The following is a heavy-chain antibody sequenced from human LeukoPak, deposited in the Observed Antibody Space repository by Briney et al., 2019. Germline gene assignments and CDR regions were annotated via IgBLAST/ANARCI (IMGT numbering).Heavy chain of an antibody. CDR3: ARGPTTVPATYYFDY. D-gene: IGHD4-11*01. CDR2: IYYSGST. V-gene: IGHV4-59*01. CDR1: GGSISSYY. J-gene: IGHJ4*02. Sequence: SETLSLTCTVSGGSISSYYWSWIRQPPGKGLEWIGYIYYSGSTNYNPSLKSRVTISVDTSQNQFSLKLSSVTAADTAVYYCARGPTTVPATYYFDYWGQGTLVTVSS.